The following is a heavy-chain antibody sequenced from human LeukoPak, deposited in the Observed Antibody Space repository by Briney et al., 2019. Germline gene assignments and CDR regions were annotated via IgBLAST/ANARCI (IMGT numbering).Heavy chain of an antibody. CDR3: ARDPLTYYYGMDV. Sequence: SETLSLTCTVSGGSISRGGYYWSSIRQHPGKGLEWIGYIYYSGSTYYTPSLKSRVTISVDTSKNQFSLKLSSVTAADTAVYYCARDPLTYYYGMDVWGQGTTVTVSS. V-gene: IGHV4-31*03. J-gene: IGHJ6*02. CDR1: GGSISRGGYY. D-gene: IGHD4/OR15-4a*01. CDR2: IYYSGST.